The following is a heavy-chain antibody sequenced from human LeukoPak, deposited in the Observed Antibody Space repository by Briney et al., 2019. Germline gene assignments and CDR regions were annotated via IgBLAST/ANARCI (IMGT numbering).Heavy chain of an antibody. J-gene: IGHJ4*02. CDR3: ARDDSNYYGSGSYGEVFDY. V-gene: IGHV3-30*04. CDR2: ISYDGSNK. Sequence: GGSLRLSCAASGFTFSSYAMHWVRQAPGKGLEWVAVISYDGSNKYYADSVKGRFTISRDNSENTLYLQMNSLRAEDTAVYYCARDDSNYYGSGSYGEVFDYWGQGTLVTVSS. CDR1: GFTFSSYA. D-gene: IGHD3-10*01.